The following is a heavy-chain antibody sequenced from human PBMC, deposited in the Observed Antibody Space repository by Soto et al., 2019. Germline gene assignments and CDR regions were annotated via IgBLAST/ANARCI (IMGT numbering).Heavy chain of an antibody. D-gene: IGHD2-15*01. CDR3: ARMFHCSGGTCPFDY. Sequence: TFSGFSLSTSGMRVSWIRQPPGKALEWLARIDWDDDKFYNTSLKTRLTISKDSSKNQVVLTMTNMDPVDTATYYCARMFHCSGGTCPFDYWGQGALVTVSS. V-gene: IGHV2-70*04. CDR2: IDWDDDK. J-gene: IGHJ4*02. CDR1: GFSLSTSGMR.